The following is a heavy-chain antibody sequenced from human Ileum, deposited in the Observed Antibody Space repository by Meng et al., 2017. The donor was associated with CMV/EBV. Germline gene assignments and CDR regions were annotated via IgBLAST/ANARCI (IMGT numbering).Heavy chain of an antibody. CDR3: TKGGHFDY. V-gene: IGHV3-7*01. J-gene: IGHJ4*02. CDR1: GFPFSTYW. CDR2: INADGSAK. Sequence: LRLSCEASGFPFSTYWMTWGRQAPGKGLEWVANINADGSAKYYVESVKGRFTISRDNAKNSLYLQMDSLRAEDAAVYYCTKGGHFDYWGRGTLVTVSS.